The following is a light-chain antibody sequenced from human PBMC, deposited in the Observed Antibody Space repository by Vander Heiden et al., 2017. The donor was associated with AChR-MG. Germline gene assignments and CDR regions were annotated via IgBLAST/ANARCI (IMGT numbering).Light chain of an antibody. CDR2: GAT. J-gene: IGKJ1*01. CDR3: QQYDNWPQT. Sequence: ETLMTQSPATLSVSPGERATLSCRASQSVNTNFAWYQQKPGQAHRLLIYGATTRATDIPARFSGSGSGTEFTLTIDSLQSEDFAVYWCQQYDNWPQTFGRGTKVEVK. V-gene: IGKV3-15*01. CDR1: QSVNTN.